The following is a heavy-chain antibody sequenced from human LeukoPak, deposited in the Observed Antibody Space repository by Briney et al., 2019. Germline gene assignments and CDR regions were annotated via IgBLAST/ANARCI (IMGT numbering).Heavy chain of an antibody. CDR1: GGSFSGYY. CDR2: INHSGST. Sequence: SETLSLTCAVYGGSFSGYYWSWIRQPPGKGLEWIGEINHSGSTNYNPSLKSRVTISVDTSKNQFSLKLSSVTAADTVVYYCASSFYDFWSGYYFGQHFDYWGQGTLVTVSS. CDR3: ASSFYDFWSGYYFGQHFDY. J-gene: IGHJ4*02. D-gene: IGHD3-3*01. V-gene: IGHV4-34*01.